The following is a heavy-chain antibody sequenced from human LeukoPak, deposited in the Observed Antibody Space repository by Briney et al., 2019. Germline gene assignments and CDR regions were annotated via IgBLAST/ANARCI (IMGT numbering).Heavy chain of an antibody. V-gene: IGHV3-7*01. CDR3: ARVQWELRGVGSYFEY. Sequence: PGGSLRLSCVVSGFTFSSYWMSWVRQAPGKGLEWVANIKQDGSEKHYVDSVKGRFTMSRDNAKNSLYLQMNSLGAEDTAVYYCARVQWELRGVGSYFEYWGQGALVTVSS. CDR2: IKQDGSEK. CDR1: GFTFSSYW. J-gene: IGHJ4*02. D-gene: IGHD1-26*01.